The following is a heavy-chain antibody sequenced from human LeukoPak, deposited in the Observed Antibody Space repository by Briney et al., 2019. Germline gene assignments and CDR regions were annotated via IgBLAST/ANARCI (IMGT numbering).Heavy chain of an antibody. J-gene: IGHJ5*02. CDR1: GGTFSSYA. CDR3: ARGRTIFGDNWFDP. Sequence: ASVKVSCKASGGTFSSYAISWVRQAPGQGLDWMGWISAYNGNTNYAQKLQGRVTMTTDTSTSTAYMELRSLRSDDTAVYYCARGRTIFGDNWFDPWGQGTLVTVSS. CDR2: ISAYNGNT. D-gene: IGHD3-3*01. V-gene: IGHV1-18*01.